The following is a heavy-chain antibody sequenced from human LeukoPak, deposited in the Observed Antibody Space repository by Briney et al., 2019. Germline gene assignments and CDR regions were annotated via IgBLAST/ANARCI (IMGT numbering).Heavy chain of an antibody. CDR3: AREDAEQMDNSFDS. J-gene: IGHJ3*02. V-gene: IGHV4-39*07. D-gene: IGHD5-24*01. CDR1: GGSISSSSYY. CDR2: IYYSGST. Sequence: PSETLSLTCIVSGGSISSSSYYWGWIRQPPGKGLEWIVSIYYSGSTYYNPSLKSRVTISVDTSKNQFSLKLRSVTAADTAVYYCAREDAEQMDNSFDSWGQGTMVTVSA.